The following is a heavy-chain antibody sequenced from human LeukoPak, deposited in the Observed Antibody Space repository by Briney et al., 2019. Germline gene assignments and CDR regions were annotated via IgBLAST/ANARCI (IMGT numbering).Heavy chain of an antibody. J-gene: IGHJ6*03. CDR1: GGSISSYY. CDR2: IYYSGST. D-gene: IGHD3-3*01. V-gene: IGHV4-39*01. Sequence: PSETLSLTCTVSGGSISSYYWSWIRQPPGKGLEWIGSIYYSGSTYYNPSLKSRVTISVDTSKNQFSLKLSSVTAADTAVYYCARRTIFGVVIPNYYYYMDVWGKGTTVTVSS. CDR3: ARRTIFGVVIPNYYYYMDV.